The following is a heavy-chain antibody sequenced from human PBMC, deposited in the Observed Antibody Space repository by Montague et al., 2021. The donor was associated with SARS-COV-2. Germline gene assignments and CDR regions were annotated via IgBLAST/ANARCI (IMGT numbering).Heavy chain of an antibody. J-gene: IGHJ4*02. CDR3: VRGIEAAGSYDY. CDR1: GDSVSSNSAT. CDR2: TYYRSMWKS. Sequence: CAISGDSVSSNSATWNWIRQSPSRGLEWLGRTYYRSMWKSDYARXVTSRIAINPDTSKNQFSLQLSSVTPEDTAVYYCVRGIEAAGSYDYWGQGTLVTVSS. V-gene: IGHV6-1*01. D-gene: IGHD6-13*01.